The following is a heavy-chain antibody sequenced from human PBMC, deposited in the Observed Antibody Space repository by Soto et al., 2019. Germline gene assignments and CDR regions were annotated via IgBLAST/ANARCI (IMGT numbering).Heavy chain of an antibody. CDR1: GGSISSGGSY. Sequence: SETLSLTCTVSGGSISSGGSYWGWIRQPPGEGLEWIGSFQYSGIAYYNPSLRSRVTISLDASRNQFSLKLSSVTVADTAVYYCARAGITGSNFDYWGQGTLVTVSS. CDR2: FQYSGIA. J-gene: IGHJ4*02. V-gene: IGHV4-39*07. D-gene: IGHD1-7*01. CDR3: ARAGITGSNFDY.